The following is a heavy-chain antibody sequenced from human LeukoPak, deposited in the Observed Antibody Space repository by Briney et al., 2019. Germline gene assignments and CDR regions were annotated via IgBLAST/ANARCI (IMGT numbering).Heavy chain of an antibody. CDR3: ARESGSGYPDY. J-gene: IGHJ4*02. CDR1: GFTFSGYA. Sequence: GGSLRLSCSASGFTFSGYAMHWVRQAPGKGLEWVAVISYDGSNKYYADSVKGRFTISRDNSKNTLYLQMNSLRAEDTAVYYCARESGSGYPDYWGQGTLVTVSS. V-gene: IGHV3-30-3*01. D-gene: IGHD5-12*01. CDR2: ISYDGSNK.